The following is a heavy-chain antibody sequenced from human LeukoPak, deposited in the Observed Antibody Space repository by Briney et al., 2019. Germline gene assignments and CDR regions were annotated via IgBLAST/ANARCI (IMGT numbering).Heavy chain of an antibody. Sequence: GGSLRLSCAASGFTFSSYGMSWVRQAPGKGLEWVSGISGSGSGTYYADSVKGRFTISRDNSKNTLHLQMNSLRAEDTAVYYCATHGSAHYYMDVWGKGITVTISS. J-gene: IGHJ6*03. CDR2: ISGSGSGT. V-gene: IGHV3-23*01. CDR1: GFTFSSYG. D-gene: IGHD2-2*03. CDR3: ATHGSAHYYMDV.